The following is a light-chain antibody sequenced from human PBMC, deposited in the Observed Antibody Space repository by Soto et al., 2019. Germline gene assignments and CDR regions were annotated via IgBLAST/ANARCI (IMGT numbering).Light chain of an antibody. CDR2: GAS. J-gene: IGKJ4*01. Sequence: DIPLTQSPSFLSASVGDRVTITCRASQGISSYLGWYQQKPGEAPKLLIYGASTLQSGVPSRFSGSGSGTEFTLTISTLQPEDFATYYCQQLDDYPLTFGGGTKVEIK. CDR3: QQLDDYPLT. CDR1: QGISSY. V-gene: IGKV1-9*01.